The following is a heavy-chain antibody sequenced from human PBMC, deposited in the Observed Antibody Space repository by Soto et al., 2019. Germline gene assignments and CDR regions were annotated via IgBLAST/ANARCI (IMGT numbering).Heavy chain of an antibody. CDR2: IYYSGST. Sequence: QVQLQESGPGLVKPSETLSLTCTVSGGSISSYYWSWIRQPPGQGLEWIGYIYYSGSTNYNPSLMSRVTISVDTSKNQSSLKLSAVTAADTAVYYCAREGINYYYYGMDVWGQGPTVTVSS. CDR1: GGSISSYY. V-gene: IGHV4-59*01. CDR3: AREGINYYYYGMDV. D-gene: IGHD3-10*01. J-gene: IGHJ6*02.